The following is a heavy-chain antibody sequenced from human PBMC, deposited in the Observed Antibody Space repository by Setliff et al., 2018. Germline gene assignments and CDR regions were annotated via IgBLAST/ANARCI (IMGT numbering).Heavy chain of an antibody. Sequence: PGGSLRLSCAASGLIFGNYAMNWVRQAPGKGLEWVSGISGSGRNTYYADSVKGRFTISRDNSQNTVFLQVNSLRTEDSAVYYCAKEDYSDSSGYYYETPWFDPWGQGTLVTVS. CDR1: GLIFGNYA. CDR3: AKEDYSDSSGYYYETPWFDP. D-gene: IGHD3-22*01. J-gene: IGHJ5*02. V-gene: IGHV3-23*01. CDR2: ISGSGRNT.